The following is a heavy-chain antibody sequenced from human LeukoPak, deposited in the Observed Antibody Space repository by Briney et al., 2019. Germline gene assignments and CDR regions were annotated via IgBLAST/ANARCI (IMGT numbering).Heavy chain of an antibody. D-gene: IGHD1-26*01. CDR1: GGTISSYY. CDR3: ARRSTSGSYWDYFDY. CDR2: IHYSGST. J-gene: IGHJ4*02. V-gene: IGHV4-59*08. Sequence: PAETLPLPCAVSGGTISSYYWSWLRQPPGKGLEWFGNIHYSGSTNYTPSLKSRVTISVDPSKNHFSLRLMSVTAADTAVYYCARRSTSGSYWDYFDYWGQGTLVTVSS.